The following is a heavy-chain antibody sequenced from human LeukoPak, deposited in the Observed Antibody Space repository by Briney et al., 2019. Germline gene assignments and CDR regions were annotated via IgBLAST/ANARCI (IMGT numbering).Heavy chain of an antibody. J-gene: IGHJ4*02. V-gene: IGHV3-23*01. CDR2: ISVSGGST. Sequence: PGGSLRLSCAASGFTFSRYAMSWVRQAPGKGLEWVSAISVSGGSTYYADSVKGRFTISRDNSKNTLYLQMNSLRAEDTAVYYCAKLGWYYYDSSGYYPYWGQGTLVTVSS. D-gene: IGHD3-22*01. CDR1: GFTFSRYA. CDR3: AKLGWYYYDSSGYYPY.